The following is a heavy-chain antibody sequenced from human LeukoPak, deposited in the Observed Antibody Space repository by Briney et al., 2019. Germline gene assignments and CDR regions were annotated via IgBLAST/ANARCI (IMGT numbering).Heavy chain of an antibody. D-gene: IGHD1-26*01. Sequence: GESLRLSCAASGFTFANYNFNWVRQAPGKGLEWVSHITASGTAMFYADSVKGRFTISRDNAKNSLYLQMNSLRDEDTAVYYCASSGSYRFDYWGQGTLVTVSS. V-gene: IGHV3-48*02. CDR2: ITASGTAM. CDR3: ASSGSYRFDY. J-gene: IGHJ4*02. CDR1: GFTFANYN.